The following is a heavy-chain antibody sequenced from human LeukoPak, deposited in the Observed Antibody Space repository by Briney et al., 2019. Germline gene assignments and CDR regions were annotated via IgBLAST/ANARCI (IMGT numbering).Heavy chain of an antibody. J-gene: IGHJ4*02. CDR1: GFTFDDYG. CDR2: ISGSGGST. Sequence: GGSLRLSCAASGFTFDDYGMSWVRQAPGKGLEWVSAISGSGGSTYYADSVKGRFTISRDNSENTLYLQMNSLRAEDTAVYYCAKDFPTSLFYYDSSGFSNWGQGTLVTVSS. D-gene: IGHD3-22*01. V-gene: IGHV3-23*01. CDR3: AKDFPTSLFYYDSSGFSN.